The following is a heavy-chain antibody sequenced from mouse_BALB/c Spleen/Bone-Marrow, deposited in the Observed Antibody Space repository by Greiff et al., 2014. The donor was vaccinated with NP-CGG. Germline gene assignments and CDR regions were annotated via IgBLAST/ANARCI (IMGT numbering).Heavy chain of an antibody. J-gene: IGHJ3*01. V-gene: IGHV1-54*01. CDR2: INPGSGGT. D-gene: IGHD4-1*01. Sequence: QVQLQQSGAEVVRPGTSVKVSCKASGYAFTNYLIEWIKQRPGQGLEWIGLINPGSGGTNYNEKFKGKATLTADKSSSTAFMQLSSLTSDDSAVYLCARVLGRPFWGQGTPVTVSA. CDR1: GYAFTNYL. CDR3: ARVLGRPF.